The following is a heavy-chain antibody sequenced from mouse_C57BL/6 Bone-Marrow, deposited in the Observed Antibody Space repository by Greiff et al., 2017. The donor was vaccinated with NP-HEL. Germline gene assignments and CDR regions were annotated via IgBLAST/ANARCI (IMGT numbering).Heavy chain of an antibody. V-gene: IGHV1-82*01. CDR2: IYPGDGDT. CDR1: GYAFSSSW. J-gene: IGHJ2*01. CDR3: AREGYYGSSYADFDY. Sequence: VQLQQSGPELVKPGASVKISCTASGYAFSSSWMNWVKQRPGKGLEWIGRIYPGDGDTYYNGTFKGKATLTADKSSSTAYMQLSSLTSEDSAVYFCAREGYYGSSYADFDYWGQGTTLTVSS. D-gene: IGHD1-1*01.